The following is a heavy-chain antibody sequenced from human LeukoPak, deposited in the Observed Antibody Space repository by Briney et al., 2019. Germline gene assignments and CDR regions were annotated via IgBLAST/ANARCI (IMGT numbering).Heavy chain of an antibody. J-gene: IGHJ3*02. CDR2: INPNSGGT. CDR1: GYIFTAYY. Sequence: GASVKVSCTASGYIFTAYYIHWVRQAPGQGLEWMGWINPNSGGTNYAQKFQDRVTMTRDTSISTAYMELSRLRSDDTAVYFCARDHYDAFDIWGQGTMVTVSS. V-gene: IGHV1-2*02. CDR3: ARDHYDAFDI.